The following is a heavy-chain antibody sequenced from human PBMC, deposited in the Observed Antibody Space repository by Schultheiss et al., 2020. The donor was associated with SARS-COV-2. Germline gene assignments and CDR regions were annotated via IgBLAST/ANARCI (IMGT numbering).Heavy chain of an antibody. Sequence: GGSLRLSCSAASGTTFDRHTLHWVRQAPGKGLQWVSVIYSDGSTYYADSVKGRFTISRDNAKNTLYLEMNGLRVEDTAVYYCTRERGAVDGFLRYWGQGILVTVSS. D-gene: IGHD5-24*01. CDR1: GTTFDRHT. CDR3: TRERGAVDGFLRY. CDR2: IYSDGST. V-gene: IGHV3-66*01. J-gene: IGHJ4*02.